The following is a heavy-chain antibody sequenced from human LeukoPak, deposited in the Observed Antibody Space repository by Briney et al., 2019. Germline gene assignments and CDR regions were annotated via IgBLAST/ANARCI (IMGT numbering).Heavy chain of an antibody. CDR2: IYRSGNT. D-gene: IGHD4-23*01. CDR3: TRIPVVDDAFDI. V-gene: IGHV4-38-2*01. CDR1: GYSISSGYY. J-gene: IGHJ3*02. Sequence: SETLSLTCAASGYSISSGYYWGWIRQPPGKGLEWIGSIYRSGNTYYNPSLKSQVTISVDTSKNQFSLKLSSVTAADTAVYYCTRIPVVDDAFDIWGQGTMVTVSS.